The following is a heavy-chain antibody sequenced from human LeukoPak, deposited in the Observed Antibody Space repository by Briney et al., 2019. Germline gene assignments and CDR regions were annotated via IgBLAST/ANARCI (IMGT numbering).Heavy chain of an antibody. CDR1: GYTFTGYY. CDR3: ARGPEQWTEYYFDY. D-gene: IGHD6-19*01. CDR2: INLNSGGT. J-gene: IGHJ4*02. Sequence: ASVKVSCTASGYTFTGYYIHWVRQPPGQGLEWMGWINLNSGGTNYAQKFQGRVTMTRDTSISTAYMELSRLRSDDTAVYYCARGPEQWTEYYFDYWGQGTLVTVSS. V-gene: IGHV1-2*02.